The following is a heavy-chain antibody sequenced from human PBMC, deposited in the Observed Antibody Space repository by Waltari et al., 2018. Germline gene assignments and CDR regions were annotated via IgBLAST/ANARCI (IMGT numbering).Heavy chain of an antibody. J-gene: IGHJ2*01. CDR1: GGSISSGDYY. Sequence: QVQLRESGPGLVKPSQTLSLTCTVSGGSISSGDYYWSWIRQPPGKGLEWFGSILYSGHTYSNPSLKSRVTISVDTSKNQFSLKLSSVTAADTAVYYCARGDYANWYFDLWGRGTLVTVSS. V-gene: IGHV4-30-4*08. D-gene: IGHD4-17*01. CDR2: ILYSGHT. CDR3: ARGDYANWYFDL.